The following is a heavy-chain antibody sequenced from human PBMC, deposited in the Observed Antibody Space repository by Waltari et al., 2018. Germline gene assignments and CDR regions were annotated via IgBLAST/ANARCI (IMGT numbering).Heavy chain of an antibody. CDR2: IKQDGSEK. D-gene: IGHD3-10*01. V-gene: IGHV3-7*01. Sequence: VQLAESGGGLVQPGGSLRLSCAASEFTFSSYWMSWVRQAPGKGLGWVANIKQDGSEKYYVDSVKGRFTISRDNAKNSLYLQMNSLRAEDTAVYYCARGYLGSYGGWADYWGQGTLVTVSS. CDR1: EFTFSSYW. J-gene: IGHJ4*02. CDR3: ARGYLGSYGGWADY.